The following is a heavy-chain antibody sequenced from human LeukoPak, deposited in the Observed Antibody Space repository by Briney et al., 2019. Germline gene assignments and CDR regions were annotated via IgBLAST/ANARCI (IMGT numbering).Heavy chain of an antibody. CDR2: IYYSGST. CDR3: ARYHYYDSSADAFDI. V-gene: IGHV4-59*08. J-gene: IGHJ3*02. Sequence: PSETLSLTCTVSGGSISSYYWSWIRQPPGKGLEWIGYIYYSGSTNYNPSLKSRVTISVDTSKNQFSLKLSSVTAADTAVYYCARYHYYDSSADAFDIWGQGTMVTVSS. D-gene: IGHD3-22*01. CDR1: GGSISSYY.